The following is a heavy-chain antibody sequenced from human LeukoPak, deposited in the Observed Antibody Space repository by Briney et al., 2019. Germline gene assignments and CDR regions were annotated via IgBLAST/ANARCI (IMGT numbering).Heavy chain of an antibody. Sequence: PGGSLRLSCAASGFTFDDYAMHWVRHAPGKGLEWVSGISWNSGSIVYADSVKGRFTISRDNAKNSLYLQMNSLRAEDMALYYCAKGRYSSGWYGAFDIWGQGTMVTVSS. D-gene: IGHD6-19*01. J-gene: IGHJ3*02. CDR2: ISWNSGSI. CDR3: AKGRYSSGWYGAFDI. V-gene: IGHV3-9*03. CDR1: GFTFDDYA.